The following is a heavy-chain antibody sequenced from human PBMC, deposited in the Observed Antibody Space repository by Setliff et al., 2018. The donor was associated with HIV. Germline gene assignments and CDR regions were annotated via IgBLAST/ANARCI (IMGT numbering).Heavy chain of an antibody. CDR3: ARGLSIFGVATPGFYSFMDV. V-gene: IGHV4-61*10. CDR2: IYSSGNT. D-gene: IGHD3-3*01. J-gene: IGHJ6*03. CDR1: GVSINSGNYY. Sequence: SETLSLTCTVSGVSINSGNYYWGWIRQPAGKRLEWIGRIYSSGNTNYNPSLKSRVTISADTSKNQFSPKLNSVTAADTAVYYCARGLSIFGVATPGFYSFMDVWGKGTTVTVSS.